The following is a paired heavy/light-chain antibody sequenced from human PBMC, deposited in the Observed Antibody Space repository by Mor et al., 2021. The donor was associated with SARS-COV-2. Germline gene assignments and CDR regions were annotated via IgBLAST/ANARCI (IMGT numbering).Light chain of an antibody. Sequence: EIVLTQSPGTLSLSPGERATLSCRASQSVSSSYLAWYQQKPGQAPRLLIYGASSRATGIPDRFSGFGSGTDFTLTISRLEPEDFAVYYCQQYGSSPQTFGQGTKVEIK. J-gene: IGKJ1*01. V-gene: IGKV3-20*01. CDR2: GAS. CDR1: QSVSSSY. CDR3: QQYGSSPQT.
Heavy chain of an antibody. V-gene: IGHV3-23*01. Sequence: EVQLLESGGGLVQPGGSLRLSCAVSGFAFSSYAMSWVRQAPGKGLEWVSGISGSGAGTDYVDSVKGRFTISRDNSKNTLFLQMNSLRAEDTAVYYCAKDVRAYYASGSYLPLFDYWGQGTLVTVSS. CDR2: ISGSGAGT. CDR1: GFAFSSYA. J-gene: IGHJ4*02. CDR3: AKDVRAYYASGSYLPLFDY. D-gene: IGHD3-10*01.